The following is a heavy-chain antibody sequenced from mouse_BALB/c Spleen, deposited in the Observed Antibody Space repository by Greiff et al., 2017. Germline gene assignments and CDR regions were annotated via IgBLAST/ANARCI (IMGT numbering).Heavy chain of an antibody. Sequence: VQLKESGAELVRPGALVKLSCKASGFNIKDYYMHWVKQRPEQGLEWIGWIDPENGNTIYDPKFQGKASITADTSSNTAYLQLSSLTSEDTAVYYCARRVITTVVAGYYYAMDYWGQGTSVTVSA. CDR3: ARRVITTVVAGYYYAMDY. CDR1: GFNIKDYY. J-gene: IGHJ4*01. V-gene: IGHV14-1*02. CDR2: IDPENGNT. D-gene: IGHD1-1*01.